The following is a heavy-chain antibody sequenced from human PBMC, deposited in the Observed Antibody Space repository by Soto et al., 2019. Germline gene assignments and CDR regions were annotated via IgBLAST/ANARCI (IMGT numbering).Heavy chain of an antibody. D-gene: IGHD3-10*01. Sequence: SETLSLTCAVYGGSFSGYYWSWIRQPPGKGLEWIGEINHSGSTNYNPSLKSRVTISVDTSKNQFSLKLSSVTAADTAVYYCARGSKRITMVRGVTYYFQHWGQGTLVTVPS. CDR3: ARGSKRITMVRGVTYYFQH. V-gene: IGHV4-34*01. CDR2: INHSGST. CDR1: GGSFSGYY. J-gene: IGHJ1*01.